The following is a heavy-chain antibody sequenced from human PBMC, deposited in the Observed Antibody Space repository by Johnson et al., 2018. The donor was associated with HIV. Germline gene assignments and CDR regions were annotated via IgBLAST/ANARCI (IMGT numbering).Heavy chain of an antibody. CDR1: GFTFSSYW. D-gene: IGHD1-7*01. J-gene: IGHJ3*02. Sequence: QVQLVESGGGLVQPGGSLRLSCAASGFTFSSYWMHWVRQAPGKGLVWVAIIWYDGTNKFYTDSVKGRFTISRDISKNTLYLQMDSLKTEDTAVYYCTSQPHNWNYGGGAFDIWCQGTMVTVSS. V-gene: IGHV3-33*08. CDR3: TSQPHNWNYGGGAFDI. CDR2: IWYDGTNK.